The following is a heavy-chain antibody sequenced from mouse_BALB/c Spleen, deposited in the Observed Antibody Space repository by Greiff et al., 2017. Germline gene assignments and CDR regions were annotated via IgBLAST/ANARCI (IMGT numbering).Heavy chain of an antibody. CDR3: ARREDPRGYAMDY. CDR2: IYPGSGNT. J-gene: IGHJ4*01. Sequence: QVQLKQSGAELARPGASVKLSCKASGYTFTDYYINWVKQRTGQGLEWIGEIYPGSGNTYYNEKFKGKATLTADKSSSTAYMQLSSLTSEDSAVYFCARREDPRGYAMDYWGQGTSVTVSS. CDR1: GYTFTDYY. V-gene: IGHV1-77*01.